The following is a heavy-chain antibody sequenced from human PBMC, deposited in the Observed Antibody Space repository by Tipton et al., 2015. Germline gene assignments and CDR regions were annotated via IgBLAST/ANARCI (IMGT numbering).Heavy chain of an antibody. CDR2: TYYRSRWYN. J-gene: IGHJ6*02. Sequence: GLVKPSQTLSLTCAISGDSVSSNSDAWNWIRQSPSRGLEWLGRTYYRSRWYNEYSISVKSRVTVTPDTSKNQFSLHLNSVTPEDTAVYYCTRDPAYYYGMDVWGQGTTVTVSS. D-gene: IGHD6-25*01. V-gene: IGHV6-1*01. CDR3: TRDPAYYYGMDV. CDR1: GDSVSSNSDA.